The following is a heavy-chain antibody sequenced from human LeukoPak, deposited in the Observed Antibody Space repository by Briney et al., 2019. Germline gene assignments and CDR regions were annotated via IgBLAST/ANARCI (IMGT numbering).Heavy chain of an antibody. J-gene: IGHJ6*02. CDR3: ATITGYSSSWYGLTNYYYCGMDV. CDR1: GYTLTELS. CDR2: FDPEDGET. D-gene: IGHD6-13*01. Sequence: ASVTVSFKVSGYTLTELSMHWVRQAPGKGLEWMGGFDPEDGETIYAQKFQGRVTMTEDTSTDTAYMELSSLRSEDTAVYYCATITGYSSSWYGLTNYYYCGMDVWGQGTTVTVSS. V-gene: IGHV1-24*01.